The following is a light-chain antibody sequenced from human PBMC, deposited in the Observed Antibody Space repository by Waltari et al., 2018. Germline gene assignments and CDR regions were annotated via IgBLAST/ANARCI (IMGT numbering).Light chain of an antibody. CDR2: DVF. J-gene: IGLJ1*01. Sequence: QSALPQPRSVSGSPGQSVTVSCTAASSLVSWFQQYPGKAPKLIIYDVFKRPPGVPDRFSGSKSGNTASLTISGLQAEDEADYYCCSFAGSYSYVFGSGTKVTVL. CDR1: SSLV. CDR3: CSFAGSYSYV. V-gene: IGLV2-11*01.